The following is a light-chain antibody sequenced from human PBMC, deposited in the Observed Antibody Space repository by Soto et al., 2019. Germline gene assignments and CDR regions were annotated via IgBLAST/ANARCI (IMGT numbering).Light chain of an antibody. CDR2: KAS. Sequence: DIKMTQHPSTRSASVGAKVTITGRASQSISSWLAWYQQKPGKAPKLLIYKASTLESGVPSNFSGSGSGTEFTLTINSLQPEDFATYYCQQYNSYPWTFGQGTKVDI. V-gene: IGKV1-5*03. J-gene: IGKJ1*01. CDR3: QQYNSYPWT. CDR1: QSISSW.